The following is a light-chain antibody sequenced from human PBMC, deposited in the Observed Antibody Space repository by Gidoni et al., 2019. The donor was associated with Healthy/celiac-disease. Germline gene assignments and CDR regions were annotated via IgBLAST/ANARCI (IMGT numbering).Light chain of an antibody. CDR1: QSVLYSSNNKNY. J-gene: IGKJ2*01. Sequence: DIVMTPSPDSLAVSLGERATINCKSSQSVLYSSNNKNYLAWYQQKPGQPPKLLIYWASTRESGVPDRFSGSGSGTDLTLTISSLQAEDAAVYYCQQYDSTPHTFGQGTKLEIK. CDR3: QQYDSTPHT. CDR2: WAS. V-gene: IGKV4-1*01.